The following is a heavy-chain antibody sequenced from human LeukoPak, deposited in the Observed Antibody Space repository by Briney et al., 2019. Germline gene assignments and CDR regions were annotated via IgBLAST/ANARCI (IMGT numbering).Heavy chain of an antibody. J-gene: IGHJ5*02. D-gene: IGHD1-1*01. CDR1: GGSISSSSYY. Sequence: PSETLSLTCTVSGGSISSSSYYWGWIRQPPGKGLEWIGSIYYSGSTYYNPSLKSRVTISVDTSKNQFSLKLSSVTAADTAVYYCARSQRLGYLGIWFDPWGQGTLVTVSS. V-gene: IGHV4-39*07. CDR2: IYYSGST. CDR3: ARSQRLGYLGIWFDP.